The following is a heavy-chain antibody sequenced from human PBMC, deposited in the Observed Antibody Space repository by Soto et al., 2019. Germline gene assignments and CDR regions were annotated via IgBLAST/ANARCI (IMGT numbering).Heavy chain of an antibody. CDR1: GFTVSSNY. J-gene: IGHJ3*02. CDR2: IYSGGNT. CDR3: GREVRVRGFAFDI. D-gene: IGHD3-3*01. Sequence: GGSLILSCAVSGFTVSSNYMNWVRQAPGKGLEWVSFIYSGGNTYYADSVKGRFTISRDNSKNMLYLQMNSLRVEDTAVYYCGREVRVRGFAFDIWGQGTMVAVS. V-gene: IGHV3-66*01.